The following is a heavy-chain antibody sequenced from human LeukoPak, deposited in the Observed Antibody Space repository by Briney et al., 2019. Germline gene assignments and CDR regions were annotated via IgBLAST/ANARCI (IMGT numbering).Heavy chain of an antibody. D-gene: IGHD1-7*01. CDR3: AKDRVGLELGYFDY. CDR2: ISGSGGST. Sequence: GGSLRLSCAASGFTFSSYSMNWVRQAPGKGLEWVSAISGSGGSTYYADSVKGRFTISRDNSKNTLYLQMNSLRAEDTAVYYCAKDRVGLELGYFDYWGQGTLVTVSS. CDR1: GFTFSSYS. V-gene: IGHV3-23*01. J-gene: IGHJ4*02.